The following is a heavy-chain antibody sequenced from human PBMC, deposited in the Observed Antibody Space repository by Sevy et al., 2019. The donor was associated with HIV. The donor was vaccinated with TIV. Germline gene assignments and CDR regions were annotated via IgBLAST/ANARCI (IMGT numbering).Heavy chain of an antibody. CDR3: ARDQQITIVGEITDYYFYYGMDV. Sequence: GGSLRLSCAVSGFTFSRFGMHWVRQAPGKGLGWVAVISYDGNDKHYAESVKGRFTISRDNSKNTLHLEMNSLRAEDTAVYYCARDQQITIVGEITDYYFYYGMDVWGQGTTVTVSS. V-gene: IGHV3-30*04. CDR2: ISYDGNDK. D-gene: IGHD3-3*01. CDR1: GFTFSRFG. J-gene: IGHJ6*02.